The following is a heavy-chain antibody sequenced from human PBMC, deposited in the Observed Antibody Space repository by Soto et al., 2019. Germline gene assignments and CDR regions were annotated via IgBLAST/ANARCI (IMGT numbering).Heavy chain of an antibody. J-gene: IGHJ4*02. Sequence: QITLKESGPTLVRPTQTLTLTCTFSGFSLSSTAVGVGWIRQAPGQAPEWLGLMYWNDDNHYSPPLKSRLTLTKDTSKLQVVLTMTNVDPVDTATYYCADGSGWLFDHLGPGTLVTVTS. CDR1: GFSLSSTAVG. V-gene: IGHV2-5*01. D-gene: IGHD3-22*01. CDR2: MYWNDDN. CDR3: ADGSGWLFDH.